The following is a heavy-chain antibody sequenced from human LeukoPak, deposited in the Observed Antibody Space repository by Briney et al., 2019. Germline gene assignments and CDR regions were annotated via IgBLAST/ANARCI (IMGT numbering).Heavy chain of an antibody. V-gene: IGHV3-23*01. Sequence: GGSLRLSCAASGFTFSSYAMSWVRQAPGKGLEWVSAISGSGGSTYYADSVKGRFTISRDNSKNTLYLQMNSLRAEDTAVYYCANSGDFWSGYFFDPWGQGTLVTVSS. CDR3: ANSGDFWSGYFFDP. CDR1: GFTFSSYA. CDR2: ISGSGGST. D-gene: IGHD3-3*01. J-gene: IGHJ5*02.